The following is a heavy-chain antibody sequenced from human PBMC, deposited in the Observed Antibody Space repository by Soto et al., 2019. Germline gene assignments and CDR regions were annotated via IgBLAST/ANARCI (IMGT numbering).Heavy chain of an antibody. J-gene: IGHJ4*02. V-gene: IGHV3-11*01. CDR2: IGRSGSTI. D-gene: IGHD6-13*01. CDR3: ARGVLAAVTNTFAY. Sequence: QVQLVESGGGLVKPGGSLRLSCAASGFTFTDYYMTWVRQAPGKGLEWVSYIGRSGSTIYYADSVKGRFTISRDNAQHSLFLQMNSLRAEDTAIYYCARGVLAAVTNTFAYWGQGTLVTVSS. CDR1: GFTFTDYY.